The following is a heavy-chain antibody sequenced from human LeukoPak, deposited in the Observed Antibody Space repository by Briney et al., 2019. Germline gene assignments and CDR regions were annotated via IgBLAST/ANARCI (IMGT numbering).Heavy chain of an antibody. CDR2: ISSSSSYI. Sequence: GGSLRLSRAPSAFTFSSDSMSWVSQAPGKGLEWVSSISSSSSYIYYADSVKGRFTISRDNAKNSLYLQMNSLRAEDTAVYYCARDQTIAVDFDYWGQGTLVTVSS. CDR1: AFTFSSDS. D-gene: IGHD6-19*01. V-gene: IGHV3-21*01. CDR3: ARDQTIAVDFDY. J-gene: IGHJ4*02.